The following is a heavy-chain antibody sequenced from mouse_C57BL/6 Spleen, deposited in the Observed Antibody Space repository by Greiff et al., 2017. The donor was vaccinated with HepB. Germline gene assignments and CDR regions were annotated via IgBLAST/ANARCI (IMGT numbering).Heavy chain of an antibody. CDR2: IYPRDGST. V-gene: IGHV1-85*01. CDR3: ARRGAYYYGTPYAMDY. D-gene: IGHD1-1*01. Sequence: QVHVKQSGPELVKPGASVKLSCKASGYTFTSYDINWVKQRPGQGLEWIGWIYPRDGSTKYNEKFKGKATLTVDTSSSTAYMELHSLTSEDSAVYFCARRGAYYYGTPYAMDYWGQGTSVTVSS. CDR1: GYTFTSYD. J-gene: IGHJ4*01.